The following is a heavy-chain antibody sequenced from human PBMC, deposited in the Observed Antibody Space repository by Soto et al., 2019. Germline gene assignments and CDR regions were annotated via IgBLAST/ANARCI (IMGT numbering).Heavy chain of an antibody. D-gene: IGHD2-2*01. V-gene: IGHV1-18*04. CDR2: ISAYNGNT. CDR1: GYTFTRYG. Sequence: ASVKVSCKASGYTFTRYGISWVRQAPGQGLEWMGWISAYNGNTNYAQKLQGRVTMTTDTSTSTAYMELRSLRSDDTAVYYCARTYCSSTSCYYFDYWGQGTLVTVSS. J-gene: IGHJ4*02. CDR3: ARTYCSSTSCYYFDY.